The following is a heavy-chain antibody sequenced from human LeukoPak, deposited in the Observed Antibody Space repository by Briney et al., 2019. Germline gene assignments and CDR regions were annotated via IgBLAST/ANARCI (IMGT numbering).Heavy chain of an antibody. V-gene: IGHV3-74*01. Sequence: PGGSLRISCADSGCAFSSYWMHWVRQAPGKGLVWFSRINSDGSSTNYADSVKGRFTISRDNAKNTLYLQMNSLRAEDTAVYYCARLGGSGTAYSYWGQGTLVTVSS. CDR1: GCAFSSYW. CDR2: INSDGSST. CDR3: ARLGGSGTAYSY. D-gene: IGHD1-1*01. J-gene: IGHJ4*02.